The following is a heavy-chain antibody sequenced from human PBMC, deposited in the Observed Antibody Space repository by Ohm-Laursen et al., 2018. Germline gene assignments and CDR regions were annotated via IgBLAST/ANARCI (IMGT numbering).Heavy chain of an antibody. J-gene: IGHJ6*02. CDR3: ERTFRDYYYYGMDV. CDR1: GFTFSSYG. V-gene: IGHV3-30*03. D-gene: IGHD3-10*01. CDR2: ISYDGSNK. Sequence: SLRLSCSASGFTFSSYGMHWVRQAPGKGLEWVTVISYDGSNKYYADSVKGRFTISRDNSKNTLYLQMNSLRAEDTAVYYCERTFRDYYYYGMDVWGQGTTVTVSS.